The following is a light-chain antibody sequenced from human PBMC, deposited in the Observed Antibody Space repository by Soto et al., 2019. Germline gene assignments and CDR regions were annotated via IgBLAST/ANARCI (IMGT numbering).Light chain of an antibody. CDR1: QSLLHSDGYNY. J-gene: IGKJ3*01. CDR2: LGS. V-gene: IGKV2-28*01. CDR3: MQGLQPRPT. Sequence: DIVMTQSPLSLPVTPGEPASISCRSSQSLLHSDGYNYLDWYVQKPGQSPRLLIYLGSKRASGSPDRFCGSGSGTDFKLKISRVEADDVWGYYCMQGLQPRPTFGPGTKADIK.